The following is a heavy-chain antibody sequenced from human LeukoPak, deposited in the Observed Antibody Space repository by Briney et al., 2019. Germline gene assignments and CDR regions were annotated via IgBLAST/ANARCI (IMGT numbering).Heavy chain of an antibody. CDR3: ARDGGYWNDFDY. CDR1: GFTFRRSA. CDR2: INTDGTKK. V-gene: IGHV3-30*04. D-gene: IGHD1-1*01. J-gene: IGHJ4*02. Sequence: GGSLRLSCAASGFTFRRSAIHWVRQAPGKGLEWVAVINTDGTKKYYADSVKGRFTVSRDNSKNTVALEMTSLRPEGAGVYYCARDGGYWNDFDYWGQGTLVTVSS.